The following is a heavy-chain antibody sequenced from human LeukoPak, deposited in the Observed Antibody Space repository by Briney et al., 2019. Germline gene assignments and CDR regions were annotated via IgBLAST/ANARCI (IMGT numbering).Heavy chain of an antibody. V-gene: IGHV5-51*01. CDR1: GFRFTNFW. D-gene: IGHD2-15*01. CDR3: ARLTSWYAFDY. Sequence: GESLKISCRGSGFRFTNFWIAWVRQMPGKGLECMGIISPGDSDIRYSPSFQGQVTISADKSLRTAYLQWSALKASDTAMYYCARLTSWYAFDYWGQGTLVTVSS. J-gene: IGHJ4*02. CDR2: ISPGDSDI.